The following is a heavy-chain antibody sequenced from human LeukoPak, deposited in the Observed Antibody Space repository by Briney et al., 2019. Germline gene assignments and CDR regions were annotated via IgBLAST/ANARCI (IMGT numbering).Heavy chain of an antibody. D-gene: IGHD3-3*01. CDR1: GFTFSSYG. CDR3: AKGPSIYDFWSGRVMDV. Sequence: GSLRLSCAASGFTFSSYGMHWVRQAPGKGLEWVAVISYDGSNKYYADSVKGRFTISRDNSKNTLYLQMNSLRAEDTAVYYCAKGPSIYDFWSGRVMDVWGQGTTVTVSS. V-gene: IGHV3-30*18. CDR2: ISYDGSNK. J-gene: IGHJ6*02.